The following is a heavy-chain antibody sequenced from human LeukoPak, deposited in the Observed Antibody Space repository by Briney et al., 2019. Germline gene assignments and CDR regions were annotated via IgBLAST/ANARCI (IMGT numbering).Heavy chain of an antibody. D-gene: IGHD2-2*01. CDR3: ARGGVYCSSTSCYRSWFDP. CDR2: ISAYNGNT. Sequence: AAGKVSCKASGYTFTSYGISWVRQAPGQGLEWMGVISAYNGNTNYAQKLQGRVTMTTDTATSTAYMELGSLRSDDTVVYSCARGGVYCSSTSCYRSWFDPWGQGTLVTVSS. CDR1: GYTFTSYG. J-gene: IGHJ5*02. V-gene: IGHV1-18*01.